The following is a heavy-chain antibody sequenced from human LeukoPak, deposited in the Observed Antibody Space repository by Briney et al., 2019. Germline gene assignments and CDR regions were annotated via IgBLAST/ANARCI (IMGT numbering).Heavy chain of an antibody. CDR1: GGSFSGNY. CDR3: ARSRGYTVTIDY. J-gene: IGHJ4*02. CDR2: INHSGST. Sequence: SETLSLTCAVYGGSFSGNYWSWIRQPPGKGLEWIGEINHSGSTNYNPSLKSRVTISVDTSKNQFSLKLSSVAAADTAVYYCARSRGYTVTIDYWGQGTLVTVSS. V-gene: IGHV4-34*01. D-gene: IGHD4-17*01.